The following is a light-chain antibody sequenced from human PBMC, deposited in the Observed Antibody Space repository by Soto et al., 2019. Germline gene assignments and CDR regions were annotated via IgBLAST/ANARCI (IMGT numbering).Light chain of an antibody. CDR1: SSDVCGYNY. V-gene: IGLV2-11*01. J-gene: IGLJ1*01. CDR3: CLYAGSYTFNYV. Sequence: QSVLTQPRSVSGSPGQSVTIPCTGTSSDVCGYNYVSWYQQHPGKAPKLMIYDVSKRPSGVPDRFSGSKSGNTASLTISGLQAEDEADYYCCLYAGSYTFNYVFGTGTKVTVL. CDR2: DVS.